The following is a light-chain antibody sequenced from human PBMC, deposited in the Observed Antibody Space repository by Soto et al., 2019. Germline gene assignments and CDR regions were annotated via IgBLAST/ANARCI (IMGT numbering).Light chain of an antibody. CDR3: SSYTSSSTLCVV. CDR1: SSDVGGYNY. Sequence: QSALTQPASVSGSPGQSITISCTGTSSDVGGYNYVSWYQQHPGKAPKLMIYDVSNRPSGVSNRFSGSKSGNTASLTISGLQAEDEAEYYCSSYTSSSTLCVVFGGGTKVTVL. CDR2: DVS. V-gene: IGLV2-14*01. J-gene: IGLJ2*01.